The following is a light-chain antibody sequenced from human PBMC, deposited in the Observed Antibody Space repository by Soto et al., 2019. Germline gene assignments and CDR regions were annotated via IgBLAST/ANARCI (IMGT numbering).Light chain of an antibody. Sequence: IVLTQSPGTLSVSPRERATLSCRASQSVSSNLAWYQQKPGQAPRLLIYGASTRATGIPARFSGSGSGTEFTLTISSLQSEDFAVYYCQQYNNWPPRYTFGQGTRLEIK. V-gene: IGKV3-15*01. CDR2: GAS. J-gene: IGKJ5*01. CDR1: QSVSSN. CDR3: QQYNNWPPRYT.